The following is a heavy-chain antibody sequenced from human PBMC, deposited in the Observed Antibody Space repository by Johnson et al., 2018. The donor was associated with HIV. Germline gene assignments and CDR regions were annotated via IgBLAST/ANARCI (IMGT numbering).Heavy chain of an antibody. CDR2: IKSKTDGGTT. V-gene: IGHV3-15*01. Sequence: VQLVESGGGLVQPGGSLRLSCAASGFTFSNAWMSWVRQAPGKGLEWVGRIKSKTDGGTTDYAAPVKGRVTISRDDSKTTLYLQMNSLKTEDTAVYYCTTDGRIPVAHHDAFDVWGQGTMVTVSS. CDR1: GFTFSNAW. D-gene: IGHD6-19*01. CDR3: TTDGRIPVAHHDAFDV. J-gene: IGHJ3*01.